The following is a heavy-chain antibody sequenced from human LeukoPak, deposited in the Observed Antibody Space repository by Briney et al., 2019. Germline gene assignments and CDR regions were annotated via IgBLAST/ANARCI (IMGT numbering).Heavy chain of an antibody. Sequence: SVKVSCKASGGTFSSYAISWVRQAPGQGLEWMGGIIPIFGTANYAQKFQGRVTITADESTSTAYMELSSLRSEDTAVYYCASQRSLYYDFWTDLNWFDPWGQGTLVTVSS. J-gene: IGHJ5*02. CDR2: IIPIFGTA. CDR3: ASQRSLYYDFWTDLNWFDP. D-gene: IGHD3-3*01. CDR1: GGTFSSYA. V-gene: IGHV1-69*13.